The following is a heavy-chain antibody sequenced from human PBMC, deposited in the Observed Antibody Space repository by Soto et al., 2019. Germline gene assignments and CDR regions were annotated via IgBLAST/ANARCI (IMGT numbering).Heavy chain of an antibody. D-gene: IGHD3-10*01. CDR1: GGSFSGYY. CDR3: ARFRSYTMVRGVDFDY. CDR2: INHSGST. J-gene: IGHJ4*02. V-gene: IGHV4-34*01. Sequence: QVQLQQWGAGLLKPSETLSLTCAVYGGSFSGYYWSWIRQPPGKGLEWIGEINHSGSTNYNPSLKSRVTISVDTSKNQFSLKLSSVTAADTAVYYCARFRSYTMVRGVDFDYWGQGTLVTVSS.